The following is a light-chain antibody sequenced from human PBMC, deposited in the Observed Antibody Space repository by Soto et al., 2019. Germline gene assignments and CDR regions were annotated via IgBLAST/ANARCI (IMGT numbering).Light chain of an antibody. CDR2: DAS. CDR1: QSVTNY. V-gene: IGKV3-11*01. Sequence: EIFLTQSPDPLSLSPGERATLTCRASQSVTNYIAWYQQRPGQAPRLLIYDASNRATGVPARFSGSRSGTDFTLTISDLEPADFGLYYCQQRLNWPPGFGQGTKVEIK. J-gene: IGKJ1*01. CDR3: QQRLNWPPG.